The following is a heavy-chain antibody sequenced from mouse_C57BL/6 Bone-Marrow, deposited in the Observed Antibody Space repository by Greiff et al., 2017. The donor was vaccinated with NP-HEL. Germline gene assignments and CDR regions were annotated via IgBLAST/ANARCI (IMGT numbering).Heavy chain of an antibody. Sequence: QVQLKQPGAELVRPGTSVKLSCKASGYTFTSYWMHWVKQRPGQGLEWIGVIDPSDSYTNYNQKFKGKATLTVDTSSSTAYMQLSSLTSEDSAVYYCARDCFYFDYWGQGTTLTVSS. CDR2: IDPSDSYT. CDR3: ARDCFYFDY. V-gene: IGHV1-59*01. J-gene: IGHJ2*01. CDR1: GYTFTSYW.